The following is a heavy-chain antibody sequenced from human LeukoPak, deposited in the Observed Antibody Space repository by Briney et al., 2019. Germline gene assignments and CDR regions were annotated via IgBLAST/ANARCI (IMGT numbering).Heavy chain of an antibody. CDR2: IDPSDSYT. CDR1: GYIFSNYW. CDR3: ARHRGYGGNSDFDS. D-gene: IGHD4-23*01. Sequence: GASLKISCKASGYIFSNYWITWVRQLPGKGLEWMGRIDPSDSYTNYSPSFQGHVTISADKSINTAYLQWSSLKASDTAMYYCARHRGYGGNSDFDSWGQGTLVTVSS. J-gene: IGHJ4*02. V-gene: IGHV5-10-1*01.